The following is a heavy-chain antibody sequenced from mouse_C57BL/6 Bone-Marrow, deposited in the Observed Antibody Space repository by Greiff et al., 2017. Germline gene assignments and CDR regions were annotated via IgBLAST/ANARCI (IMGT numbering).Heavy chain of an antibody. D-gene: IGHD2-3*01. CDR2: INPGSGGT. CDR1: GYAFTNYL. CDR3: ARDEWLLLDY. V-gene: IGHV1-54*01. Sequence: QVQLQQSGAELVRPGTSVKVSCKASGYAFTNYLIEWVKQRPGQGLEWIGVINPGSGGTNYNEKFKGKATLTADKSSSTAYMQLSSLTSEDSAVYFCARDEWLLLDYWGQGTTLTVSS. J-gene: IGHJ2*01.